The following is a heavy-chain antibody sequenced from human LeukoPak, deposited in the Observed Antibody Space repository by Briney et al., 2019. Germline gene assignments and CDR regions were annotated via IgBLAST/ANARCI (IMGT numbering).Heavy chain of an antibody. CDR2: IIPIFGTA. V-gene: IGHV1-69*05. CDR3: ARDWYYDYVWGSYRTDY. CDR1: GGTFSSYA. J-gene: IGHJ4*02. Sequence: SVKVSCKASGGTFSSYAISWVRQAPGQGLEWMGRIIPIFGTANYARKFQGRVTITTDESTSTAYMELSSLRSEDTAVYYCARDWYYDYVWGSYRTDYWGQGTLVTVSS. D-gene: IGHD3-16*02.